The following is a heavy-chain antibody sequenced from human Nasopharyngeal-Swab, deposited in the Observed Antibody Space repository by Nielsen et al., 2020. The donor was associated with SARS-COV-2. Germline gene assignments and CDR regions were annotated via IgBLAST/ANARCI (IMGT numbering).Heavy chain of an antibody. CDR1: GFTFRSYA. J-gene: IGHJ6*03. CDR3: ARAATYRFGYSYGPKEDYYYMDV. D-gene: IGHD5-18*01. Sequence: GEYLKIYCESSGFTFRSYAMHWVRQAPGKGLEYVSAISSNGGSTYYANSVKGRFTISRGNSKNTLYLQMGSLRAEDMAVYYCARAATYRFGYSYGPKEDYYYMDVWGKGTTVTVSS. CDR2: ISSNGGST. V-gene: IGHV3-64*01.